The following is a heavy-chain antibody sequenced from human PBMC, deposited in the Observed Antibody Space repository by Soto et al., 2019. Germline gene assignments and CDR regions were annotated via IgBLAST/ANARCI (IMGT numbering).Heavy chain of an antibody. CDR3: AKGYSSSWYSIFDY. V-gene: IGHV3-23*01. J-gene: IGHJ4*02. Sequence: PGGSLRLSCAASGFTSSSYAMSWVRQAPGKGLEWVSAISGSGGSTYYADSVKGRFTISRDNSKNTLYLQMNSLRAEDTAVYYCAKGYSSSWYSIFDYWGQGTLVTVSS. D-gene: IGHD6-13*01. CDR2: ISGSGGST. CDR1: GFTSSSYA.